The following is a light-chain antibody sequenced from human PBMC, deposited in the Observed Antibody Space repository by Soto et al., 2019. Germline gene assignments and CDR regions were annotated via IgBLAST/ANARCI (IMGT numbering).Light chain of an antibody. CDR1: QSVSSNY. CDR3: QQYVGSPQT. V-gene: IGKV3-20*01. Sequence: EIVMTQSPAALSLSPGERAPLSCRASQSVSSNYLAWYQQKPGQAPRFLIYGASSRATGVPDRFSGSGSGTDFTLTISRLEPEDFAVYYCQQYVGSPQTFGQGTRLEIK. CDR2: GAS. J-gene: IGKJ5*01.